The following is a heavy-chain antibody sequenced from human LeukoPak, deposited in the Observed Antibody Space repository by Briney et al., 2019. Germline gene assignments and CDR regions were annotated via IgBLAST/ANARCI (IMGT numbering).Heavy chain of an antibody. CDR1: GYTFTGYY. Sequence: ASVKVSCKASGYTFTGYYMHWVRQAPGQGLEWMGWINPNSGGTNYAQKFQGRVTMTRDTSISTAYMELSRLRSDDTAVYYCARDRGLRDILTGYYNRFLDYWGQGTLVTVSS. J-gene: IGHJ4*02. CDR3: ARDRGLRDILTGYYNRFLDY. V-gene: IGHV1-2*02. CDR2: INPNSGGT. D-gene: IGHD3-9*01.